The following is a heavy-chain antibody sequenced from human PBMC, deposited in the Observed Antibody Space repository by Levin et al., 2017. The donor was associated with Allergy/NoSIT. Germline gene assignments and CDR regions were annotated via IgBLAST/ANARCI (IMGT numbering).Heavy chain of an antibody. J-gene: IGHJ5*02. V-gene: IGHV4-4*02. Sequence: SETLSLTCTVSGGSISHDNWWSWVRQTPGKGLEWIGQVHHSGSTNYNPSLVSRVTISLDKSRNQFYLTLRTLTAADTAVYYCANFDNWNRVPWFDPWGRGSLVTVSS. CDR3: ANFDNWNRVPWFDP. CDR1: GGSISHDNW. CDR2: VHHSGST. D-gene: IGHD1-1*01.